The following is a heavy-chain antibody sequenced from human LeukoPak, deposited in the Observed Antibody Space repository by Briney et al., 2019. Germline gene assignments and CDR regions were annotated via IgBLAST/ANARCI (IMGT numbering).Heavy chain of an antibody. J-gene: IGHJ4*02. V-gene: IGHV4-34*01. Sequence: SETLSLTCTVSGGSISSYYWSWIRQPPGKGLEWIGEINHSGSTNYNPSLKSRVTISVDTSKNQFSLKLSSVTAADTAVYYCARNAYSYGYIDYWGQGTLVTVSS. CDR2: INHSGST. CDR3: ARNAYSYGYIDY. CDR1: GGSISSYY. D-gene: IGHD5-18*01.